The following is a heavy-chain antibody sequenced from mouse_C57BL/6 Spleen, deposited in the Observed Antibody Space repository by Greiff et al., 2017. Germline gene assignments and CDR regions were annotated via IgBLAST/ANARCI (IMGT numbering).Heavy chain of an antibody. CDR3: ARGPITTVVPHWYFDV. J-gene: IGHJ1*03. CDR2: IDPSDSYT. Sequence: QVQLQQPGAELVMPGASVKLSCKASGYTFTSYWMHWVKQRPGQGLEWIGEIDPSDSYTNYNQKFKGKSTLTVDKSSSTAYMQLSRLSSEDSAVFYCARGPITTVVPHWYFDVWGTGTTVTVSS. D-gene: IGHD1-1*01. V-gene: IGHV1-69*01. CDR1: GYTFTSYW.